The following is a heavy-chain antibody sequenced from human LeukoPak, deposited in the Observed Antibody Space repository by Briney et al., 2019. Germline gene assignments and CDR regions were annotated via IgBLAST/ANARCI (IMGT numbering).Heavy chain of an antibody. V-gene: IGHV1-2*02. J-gene: IGHJ6*02. CDR2: INPNSGGT. Sequence: ASVKVSCNASGYTFTGYYMHWVRQAPGQRLEWMGWINPNSGGTNYAQKFQGRVTMTRDTSISTAYMELSRLRSDDTAVYYCARVEPTDYYYYYGMDVWGQGTTVTVSS. D-gene: IGHD1-14*01. CDR3: ARVEPTDYYYYYGMDV. CDR1: GYTFTGYY.